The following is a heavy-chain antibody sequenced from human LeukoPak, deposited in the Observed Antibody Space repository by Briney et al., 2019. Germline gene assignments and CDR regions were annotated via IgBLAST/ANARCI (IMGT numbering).Heavy chain of an antibody. CDR1: GGSISSYY. V-gene: IGHV4-59*08. D-gene: IGHD2-15*01. CDR3: AGHPFATPFDY. Sequence: SETPSLTCTVSGGSISSYYWSWIRQPPGKGLEWIGYIYYSGSTNYNPSLKSRVTISVDTSKNQFSLKLSSVTAADTAVYYCAGHPFATPFDYWGPGTLVTVSS. J-gene: IGHJ4*02. CDR2: IYYSGST.